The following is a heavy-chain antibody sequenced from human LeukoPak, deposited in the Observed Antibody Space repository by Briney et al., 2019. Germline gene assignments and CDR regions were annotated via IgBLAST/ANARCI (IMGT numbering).Heavy chain of an antibody. CDR2: ISYDGSNK. CDR1: GFTFSSYA. CDR3: ARGRPKYYYDSSGTLTYNDAFDI. J-gene: IGHJ3*02. Sequence: GGSLRLSCAASGFTFSSYAMHWVRQAPGKGLEWVAVISYDGSNKYYADSVKGRFTISRDNSKNTLYLQMNSLRAEDTAVYYCARGRPKYYYDSSGTLTYNDAFDIWGQGTMVTVSS. D-gene: IGHD3-22*01. V-gene: IGHV3-30*04.